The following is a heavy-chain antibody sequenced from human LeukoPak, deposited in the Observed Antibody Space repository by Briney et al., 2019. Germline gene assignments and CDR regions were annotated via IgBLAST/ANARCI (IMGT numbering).Heavy chain of an antibody. D-gene: IGHD1-26*01. J-gene: IGHJ4*02. CDR1: GYTFTGYY. Sequence: ASVKVSCKASGYTFTGYYMHWVRQAPGQGLEWMGWINPNSGGTNYAQKFQGRVTMTRDTSISTAYMELSRLRSDDTAVYYCARDLVGATTLTDYWGQQTLVTVSS. V-gene: IGHV1-2*02. CDR2: INPNSGGT. CDR3: ARDLVGATTLTDY.